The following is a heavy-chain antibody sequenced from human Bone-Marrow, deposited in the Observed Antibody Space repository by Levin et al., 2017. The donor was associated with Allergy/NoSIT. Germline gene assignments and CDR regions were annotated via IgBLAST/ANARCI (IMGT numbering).Heavy chain of an antibody. J-gene: IGHJ3*02. CDR2: INHSGST. V-gene: IGHV4-34*01. CDR3: ARGLRSDTTWIQLWWDI. D-gene: IGHD5-18*01. Sequence: SQTLSLTCAVYGGSFSGYYWSWIRQPPGKGLEWIGEINHSGSTNYNPSLKSRVTISVDTSKNQFSLKLSSVTAADTAVYYCARGLRSDTTWIQLWWDIWGQGTMVTVSS. CDR1: GGSFSGYY.